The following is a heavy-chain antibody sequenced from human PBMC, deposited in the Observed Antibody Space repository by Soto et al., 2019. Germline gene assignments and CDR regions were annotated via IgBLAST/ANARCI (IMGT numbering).Heavy chain of an antibody. V-gene: IGHV1-69*12. CDR2: IIPIFGNA. D-gene: IGHD3-10*01. Sequence: QVQLVQSGAEVKKPGSSVKVSCKASGGTFSSYAISWVRQAPGQGLEWMGGIIPIFGNANYEQKFQGRVTITADESTSTAYMELSSLRSEDTAVYYCARRHHPLKYYYGSGSYSYYGMDVWGQGTTVTVSS. CDR3: ARRHHPLKYYYGSGSYSYYGMDV. CDR1: GGTFSSYA. J-gene: IGHJ6*02.